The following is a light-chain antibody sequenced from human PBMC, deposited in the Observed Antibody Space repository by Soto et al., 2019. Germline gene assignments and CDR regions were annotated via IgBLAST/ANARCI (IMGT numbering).Light chain of an antibody. CDR1: SSDVGGYNY. Sequence: QSALTQPASVSGSPGQSITISCTGTSSDVGGYNYVSWYQQHPGKAPKLMIYXXXNXXXXXXXXXXGSKSGNTASLTISGXXXXXXXDYYCSSYTSSSSWVFGGGTQLTVL. CDR3: SSYTSSSSWV. V-gene: IGLV2-14*01. CDR2: XXX. J-gene: IGLJ3*02.